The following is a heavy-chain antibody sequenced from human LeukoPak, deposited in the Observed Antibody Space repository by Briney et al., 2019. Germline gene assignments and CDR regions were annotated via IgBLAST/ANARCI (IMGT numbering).Heavy chain of an antibody. Sequence: PGGSLRLSCEASGFTFSSFGMHWVRQAPGQGLEWVALIRYDGSNELYVDPVRGRFTLSRDNSKNTLYLQMNSLRPDDTAIYYCAKDRPEFTSGWFLGGFDYWGQGALVTVSS. D-gene: IGHD6-19*01. CDR1: GFTFSSFG. V-gene: IGHV3-30*02. CDR2: IRYDGSNE. J-gene: IGHJ4*02. CDR3: AKDRPEFTSGWFLGGFDY.